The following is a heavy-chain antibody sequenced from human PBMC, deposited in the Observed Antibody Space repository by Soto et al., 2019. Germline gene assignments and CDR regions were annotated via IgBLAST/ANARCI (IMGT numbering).Heavy chain of an antibody. CDR3: ARDLSQYSSGRSDY. CDR1: ILPFISYS. Sequence: PVADLRLYCAASILPFISYSMNWVRQNPGKGLEWVSSISSSSSYIYYADSVKGRFTISRDNAKNSLYLQMNSLRAEDTAVYYCARDLSQYSSGRSDYWGQGNRVTVS. D-gene: IGHD6-19*01. V-gene: IGHV3-21*01. CDR2: ISSSSSYI. J-gene: IGHJ4*02.